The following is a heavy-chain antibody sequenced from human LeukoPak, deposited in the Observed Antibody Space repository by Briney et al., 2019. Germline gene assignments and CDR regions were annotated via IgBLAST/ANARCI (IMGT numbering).Heavy chain of an antibody. J-gene: IGHJ5*02. CDR1: GFTFSSYD. CDR2: IGTAGDT. V-gene: IGHV3-13*01. Sequence: GGSLRLSCAASGFTFSSYDMHWVRQATGKGLEWVSGIGTAGDTYYPGSVKGRFTISRENAKNSLYLQMNSLRAGDTAVYYCARGSDHNWFDPWGQGTLVTVSS. CDR3: ARGSDHNWFDP.